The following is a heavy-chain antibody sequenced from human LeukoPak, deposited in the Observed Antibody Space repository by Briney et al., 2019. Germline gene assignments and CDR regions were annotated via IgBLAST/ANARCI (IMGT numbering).Heavy chain of an antibody. CDR1: GGSISSYY. Sequence: SETLSLTCTVSGGSISSYYWSWIRQPPGKGLEWIGYIYYSGSTNYNPSLKSRVTISVDTSKNQFSLKLSSVTAADTAVYYCARDLGYYYMDVWGKGTTVTVSS. CDR2: IYYSGST. CDR3: ARDLGYYYMDV. J-gene: IGHJ6*03. V-gene: IGHV4-59*01.